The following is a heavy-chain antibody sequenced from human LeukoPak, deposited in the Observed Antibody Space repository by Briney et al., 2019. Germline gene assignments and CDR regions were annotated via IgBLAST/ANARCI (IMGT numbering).Heavy chain of an antibody. CDR2: IYYSGSA. CDR1: GGSISSSSYY. D-gene: IGHD5-12*01. J-gene: IGHJ4*02. V-gene: IGHV4-39*01. Sequence: PSETLSLTCTVSGGSISSSSYYWGWIRQPPGKGLEWIGSIYYSGSAYYNPSLKSRVTISVDTSKNQFSLKLSSVTAADTAVYYCARRIVATTSMDYWGQGTLVTVSS. CDR3: ARRIVATTSMDY.